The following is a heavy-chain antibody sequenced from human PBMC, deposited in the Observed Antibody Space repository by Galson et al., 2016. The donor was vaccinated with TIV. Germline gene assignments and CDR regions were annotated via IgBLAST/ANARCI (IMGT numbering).Heavy chain of an antibody. CDR2: INTVSGGT. D-gene: IGHD1-26*01. V-gene: IGHV1-2*02. J-gene: IGHJ3*02. CDR1: GYTFTDYF. CDR3: ATSGTNHLRAFDI. Sequence: SVKVSCKASGYTFTDYFIHWVRQAPGQGLEWMGWINTVSGGTNFAQRFQGRVTMSRDTSKKQFPLNLRSVTAADTAIYYCATSGTNHLRAFDIWGQGTMVIVSA.